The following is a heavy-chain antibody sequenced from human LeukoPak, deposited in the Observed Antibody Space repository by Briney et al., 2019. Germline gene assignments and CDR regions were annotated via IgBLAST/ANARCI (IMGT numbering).Heavy chain of an antibody. V-gene: IGHV3-33*06. CDR2: IWYDGSNE. J-gene: IGHJ5*02. CDR1: GFNFSDYG. Sequence: PGGSLRLSCAAPGFNFSDYGMHWVRQAPGKGLEWVAVIWYDGSNEYFADSVKGRFTISRDNSKNTLYLQMNSLRAEDTAVYYCAKDFELQPRLGYNWFDPWGQGTLVTVSS. D-gene: IGHD2-15*01. CDR3: AKDFELQPRLGYNWFDP.